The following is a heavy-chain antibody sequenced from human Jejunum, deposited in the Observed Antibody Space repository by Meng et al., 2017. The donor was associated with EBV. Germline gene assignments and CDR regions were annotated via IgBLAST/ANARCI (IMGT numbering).Heavy chain of an antibody. J-gene: IGHJ4*02. V-gene: IGHV3-15*01. CDR2: IKKKTEGLTT. D-gene: IGHD4-17*01. CDR1: GFNFNNAW. CDR3: TSRVVTTNDY. Sequence: EVRLVESGGGLVKPGGGLSLYCAASGFNFNNAWMNWVRQAPGKGLEWIGSIKKKTEGLTTEYIASVKGRFTISRDDSNNTLYLQMNGLKTEDTAVYYCTSRVVTTNDYWGQGTLVTVAS.